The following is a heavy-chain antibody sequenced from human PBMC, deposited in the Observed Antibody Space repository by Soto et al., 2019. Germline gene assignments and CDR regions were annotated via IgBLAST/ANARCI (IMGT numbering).Heavy chain of an antibody. D-gene: IGHD2-2*02. J-gene: IGHJ4*02. Sequence: QPGGSLRLSCAASGFTFTTYSMNWVRQAPGKGLEWVSFISSSTTTIYYADSVKGRFTTSRDNARNSVYLQMNSLRAEDTAVYYCASSSLYDYWGRGTLVTVSS. V-gene: IGHV3-48*01. CDR3: ASSSLYDY. CDR1: GFTFTTYS. CDR2: ISSSTTTI.